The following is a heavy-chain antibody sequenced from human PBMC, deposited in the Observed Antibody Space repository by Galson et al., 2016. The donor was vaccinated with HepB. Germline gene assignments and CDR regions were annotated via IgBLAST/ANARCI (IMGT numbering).Heavy chain of an antibody. CDR1: GITFSRHV. CDR3: ARGGYSYDTQGGYYDYYGMDV. CDR2: IWYDGSKK. J-gene: IGHJ6*02. Sequence: SLRLSCAASGITFSRHVMHWVRQAPGKGLEWVAFIWYDGSKKYYGTSVEGRFTISRDNSKNTLYLQMNSLRAEDTAVYYCARGGYSYDTQGGYYDYYGMDVWGQGTTVTVSS. V-gene: IGHV3-33*01. D-gene: IGHD5-18*01.